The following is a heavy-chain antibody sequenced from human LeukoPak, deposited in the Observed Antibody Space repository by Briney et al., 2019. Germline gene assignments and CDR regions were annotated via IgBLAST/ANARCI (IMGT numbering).Heavy chain of an antibody. CDR1: GFTFSSYS. Sequence: GGSLRLSCAASGFTFSSYSMNWVRQAPGKGLEWVSSISSSSSYIYYADSVKGRFTISRDNAKNSLYLRMNSLRAEDTAVFYCARDYDDFWSGYYPHDAFDIWGQGTMVTVSS. CDR2: ISSSSSYI. D-gene: IGHD3-3*01. J-gene: IGHJ3*02. V-gene: IGHV3-21*01. CDR3: ARDYDDFWSGYYPHDAFDI.